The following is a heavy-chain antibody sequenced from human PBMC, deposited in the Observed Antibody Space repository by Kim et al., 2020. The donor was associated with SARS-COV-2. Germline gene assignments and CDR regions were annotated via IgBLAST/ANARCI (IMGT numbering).Heavy chain of an antibody. CDR1: GYTFTNYF. D-gene: IGHD6-13*01. Sequence: ASVKVSCKASGYTFTNYFMHWVRQAPGQGLEWMGIIHPSGGSTSYAWKFQGRVTMIRDTSTSTVYMELSSLRSEDTAVYYCARSLRSNWYSYFDYWGQGTLVTVSS. CDR3: ARSLRSNWYSYFDY. CDR2: IHPSGGST. J-gene: IGHJ4*02. V-gene: IGHV1-46*01.